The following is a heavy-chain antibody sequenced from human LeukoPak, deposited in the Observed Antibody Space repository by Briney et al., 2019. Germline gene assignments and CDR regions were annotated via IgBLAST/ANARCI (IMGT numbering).Heavy chain of an antibody. CDR3: TNGDYDWLDP. J-gene: IGHJ5*02. CDR1: GFTFSGSA. CDR2: IRSKANNYAT. D-gene: IGHD4-17*01. Sequence: GGSPRLSCAASGFTFSGSAMHWVRQASGKGLEWVGRIRSKANNYATAYAASVKGRFTISRDDSENTAYLQMNSLKTEDTAVYYCTNGDYDWLDPWGQGTLVTVSS. V-gene: IGHV3-73*01.